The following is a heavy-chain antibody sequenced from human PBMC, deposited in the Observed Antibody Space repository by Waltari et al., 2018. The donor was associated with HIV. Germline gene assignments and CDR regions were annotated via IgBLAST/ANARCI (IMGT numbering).Heavy chain of an antibody. J-gene: IGHJ3*02. CDR2: IYSGGNT. CDR1: GFTVSSNY. Sequence: EVQLVGSGGGLVQPGGSLRLSCAASGFTVSSNYLNGVRRAPGQGLEWVSVIYSGGNTYYADSVKGRFTISRDNSKNTLYLQMNSLRAEDTAVYYCARGISMIVVVNQNQWGAFDIWGQGTMVTVSS. D-gene: IGHD3-22*01. V-gene: IGHV3-66*01. CDR3: ARGISMIVVVNQNQWGAFDI.